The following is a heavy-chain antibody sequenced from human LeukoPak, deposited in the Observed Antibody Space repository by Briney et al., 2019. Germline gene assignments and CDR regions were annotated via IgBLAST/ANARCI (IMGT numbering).Heavy chain of an antibody. J-gene: IGHJ5*02. CDR2: MNPNSGNT. V-gene: IGHV1-8*01. D-gene: IGHD3-3*01. Sequence: GASVKVSCKASGYTFTSYDINWVRQAPGQGLEWMGWMNPNSGNTGYAQKFQGRVTMTRNTSISTAYMELSSLRSEDTAVYYCARGSSNVLRFLGTSNWFDPWGQGTLVTVSS. CDR1: GYTFTSYD. CDR3: ARGSSNVLRFLGTSNWFDP.